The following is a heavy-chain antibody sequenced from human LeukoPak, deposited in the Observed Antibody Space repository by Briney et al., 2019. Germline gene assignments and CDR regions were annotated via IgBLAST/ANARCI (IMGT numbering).Heavy chain of an antibody. CDR1: GFTFSSHA. CDR2: ISSSGSTI. V-gene: IGHV3-48*04. J-gene: IGHJ3*02. Sequence: GGSLRLSCVASGFTFSSHAMAWVRQAPGKGLEWVSYISSSGSTIYYADSVKGRFTISRDNAKNSLYLQMNSLRAEDTAVYYCAGITSDAFDIWGQGTMVTVSS. CDR3: AGITSDAFDI. D-gene: IGHD3-10*01.